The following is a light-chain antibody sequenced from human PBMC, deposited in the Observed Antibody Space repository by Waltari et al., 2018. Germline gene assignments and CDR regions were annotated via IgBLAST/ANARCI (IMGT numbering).Light chain of an antibody. Sequence: ELVLTKSPGTLSLSPGERATLSCRASQNIGRYLVWYQQKPGQPPRLLIYAESTRATGIPDGFICSGSGTDFSLTIARLEPEDFAVYFCQNHERLPATFGQGTKVEI. CDR1: QNIGRY. CDR2: AES. V-gene: IGKV3-20*01. J-gene: IGKJ1*01. CDR3: QNHERLPAT.